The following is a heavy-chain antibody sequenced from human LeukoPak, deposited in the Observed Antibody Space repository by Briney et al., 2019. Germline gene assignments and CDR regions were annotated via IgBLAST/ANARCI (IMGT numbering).Heavy chain of an antibody. J-gene: IGHJ4*02. CDR1: GFTFSSYG. Sequence: PGGSLRLSCAASGFTFSSYGMSWVRQAPGKGLEWVSTLSRGGGSTYYADSVKGRFTISRDSSKNTLYLQMNSLRAEDTAVYYCANRVDYCSGGSCYYFDYWGQGTLVTVSS. CDR2: LSRGGGST. V-gene: IGHV3-23*01. D-gene: IGHD2-15*01. CDR3: ANRVDYCSGGSCYYFDY.